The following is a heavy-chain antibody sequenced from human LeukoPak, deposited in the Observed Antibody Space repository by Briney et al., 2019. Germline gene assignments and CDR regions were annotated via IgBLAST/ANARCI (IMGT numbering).Heavy chain of an antibody. Sequence: GRSLRLSCAASGFTFDDYAMHWVRQAPGKGLEWVSGISWNSGSIVYADSVKGRFTISRKNAKNFLYLQMNSLRAEDMALYYCAKSLGIAVAFDAFDIWGQGTMVTVSS. CDR2: ISWNSGSI. V-gene: IGHV3-9*03. CDR3: AKSLGIAVAFDAFDI. J-gene: IGHJ3*02. CDR1: GFTFDDYA. D-gene: IGHD6-19*01.